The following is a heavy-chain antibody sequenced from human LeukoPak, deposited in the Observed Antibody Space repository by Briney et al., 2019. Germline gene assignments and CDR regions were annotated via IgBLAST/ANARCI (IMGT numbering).Heavy chain of an antibody. J-gene: IGHJ4*02. V-gene: IGHV3-21*06. D-gene: IGHD6-6*01. CDR3: AKNRKSSSSDFDY. Sequence: GGSLRLSCAASGFTFSICSLNWVRQAPGKGLEWVSSISSSSSFISYADSVKGRFTISRDNAKNSLYLQMNSLRAEDTAVYYCAKNRKSSSSDFDYWGQGTLVTVSS. CDR1: GFTFSICS. CDR2: ISSSSSFI.